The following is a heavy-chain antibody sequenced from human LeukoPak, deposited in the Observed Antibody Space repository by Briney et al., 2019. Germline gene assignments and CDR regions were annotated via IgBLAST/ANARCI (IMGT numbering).Heavy chain of an antibody. CDR3: ARQGIDAFDI. CDR2: IYYTGTR. J-gene: IGHJ3*02. V-gene: IGHV4-59*08. Sequence: SETLSLTCTVSGGSISSHYWSWIRQPPGKGLEWIAYIYYTGTRNYNPSLKSRVTISVDTSKNQISLRLSSVTAADTAVYYCARQGIDAFDIWGQGTLVAVSS. CDR1: GGSISSHY.